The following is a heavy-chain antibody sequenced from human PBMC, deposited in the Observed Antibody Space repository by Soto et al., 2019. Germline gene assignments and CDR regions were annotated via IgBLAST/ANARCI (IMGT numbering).Heavy chain of an antibody. J-gene: IGHJ6*02. CDR3: ARGLPQDIVVVPAALSMDV. D-gene: IGHD2-2*01. V-gene: IGHV1-69*06. CDR1: GGTFSSYA. CDR2: IIPIFGTA. Sequence: SVKVSCKASGGTFSSYAISWVRQAPGQGLEWMGGIIPIFGTANYAQKFQGRVTITADKSTSTAYMELSSLRSEDTAVYYCARGLPQDIVVVPAALSMDVWGQGATVTVSS.